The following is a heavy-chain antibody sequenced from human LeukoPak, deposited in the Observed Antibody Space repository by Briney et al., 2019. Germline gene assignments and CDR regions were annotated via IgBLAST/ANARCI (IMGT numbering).Heavy chain of an antibody. J-gene: IGHJ4*02. V-gene: IGHV1-2*02. Sequence: GASVKVSCKASGYKFTDDYMHWVRQAPGQGLGFMGWINPDSGFTNYAQKFKGRVTMTRDTSISTAYLEVRSLTSDDTAVYYCVPTAEAYTSWWKVWGQGTLVTVSS. D-gene: IGHD3-16*01. CDR1: GYKFTDDY. CDR2: INPDSGFT. CDR3: VPTAEAYTSWWKV.